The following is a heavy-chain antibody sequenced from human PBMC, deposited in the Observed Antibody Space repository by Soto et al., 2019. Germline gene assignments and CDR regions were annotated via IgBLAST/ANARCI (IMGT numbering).Heavy chain of an antibody. Sequence: GGSLRLTCTASGFTFSDYYMSWIRQAPGKGLEWLAYISGSGSTTYYTDSVKGRFAISRDNARTSLYLQINSLRVEDSAVDYCARSSLTYFEVWGQGTMVTVSS. CDR1: GFTFSDYY. V-gene: IGHV3-11*01. CDR2: ISGSGSTT. CDR3: ARSSLTYFEV. J-gene: IGHJ4*02.